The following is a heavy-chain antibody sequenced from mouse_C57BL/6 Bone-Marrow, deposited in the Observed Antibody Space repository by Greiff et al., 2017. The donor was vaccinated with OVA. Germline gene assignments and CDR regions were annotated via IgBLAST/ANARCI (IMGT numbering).Heavy chain of an antibody. V-gene: IGHV1-82*01. CDR1: GYAFSSSW. Sequence: QVQLKESGPELVKPGASVKISCKASGYAFSSSWMNWVKQRPGKGLEWIGRIYPGDGDTNYNGKFKGKATLTADKSSSTAYMQLSSLTSEDSAVYFCARGSYGSSYVGAYWGQGTLVTVSA. CDR2: IYPGDGDT. D-gene: IGHD1-1*01. J-gene: IGHJ3*01. CDR3: ARGSYGSSYVGAY.